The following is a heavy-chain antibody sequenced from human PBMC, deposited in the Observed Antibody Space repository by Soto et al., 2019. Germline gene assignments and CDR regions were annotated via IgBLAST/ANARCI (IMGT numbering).Heavy chain of an antibody. J-gene: IGHJ5*02. CDR3: AKDASGGYNWFDP. CDR2: VYSSGTT. D-gene: IGHD3-10*01. V-gene: IGHV4-4*07. Sequence: SETLSLTCTVSGGSISGSYWNWMRQPAGKGLEWIGRVYSSGTTTYNPSPKSRVTMSVDTSKNQFSLKLTSVTAADTAVYFCAKDASGGYNWFDPWGQGTLVTVSS. CDR1: GGSISGSY.